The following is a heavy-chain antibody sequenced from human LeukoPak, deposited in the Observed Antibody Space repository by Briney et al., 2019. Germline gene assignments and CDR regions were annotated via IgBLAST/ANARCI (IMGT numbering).Heavy chain of an antibody. V-gene: IGHV4-39*02. D-gene: IGHD5-12*01. CDR1: GGSISSSSYY. CDR3: AREPGGARYSGYDPFDY. Sequence: PSETLSLTCTVSGGSISSSSYYWGWIRQPPGKGLEWIGSIYYSGSTYYNPSLKSRVTISVDTSKNQFSLQLRSVTPEDTAVYYCAREPGGARYSGYDPFDYWGQGTLVTVSS. J-gene: IGHJ4*02. CDR2: IYYSGST.